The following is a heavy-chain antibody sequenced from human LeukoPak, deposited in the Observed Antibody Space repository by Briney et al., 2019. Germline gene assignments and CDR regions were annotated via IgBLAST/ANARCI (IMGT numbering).Heavy chain of an antibody. CDR1: GYTFTGYY. Sequence: ASVKVSCKASGYTFTGYYMHWVRQAPGQGLEWMGWINPDSGGTNYAQKFQGRVTMTRDTSISTAYMELSRLKSNDTAVYYWARSSSWHRDWFDPWGQGTLVTVSS. CDR2: INPDSGGT. J-gene: IGHJ5*02. CDR3: ARSSSWHRDWFDP. V-gene: IGHV1-2*02. D-gene: IGHD6-13*01.